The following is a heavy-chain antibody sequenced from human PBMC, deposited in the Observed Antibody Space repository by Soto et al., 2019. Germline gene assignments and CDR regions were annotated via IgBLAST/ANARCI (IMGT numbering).Heavy chain of an antibody. D-gene: IGHD2-15*01. J-gene: IGHJ3*02. CDR2: IGTAGDT. Sequence: PGGSLRLSCAASGFTFSSYDMHWVRQATGKGLEWVSAIGTAGDTYYPGSVKGRFTISRENAKNSLYLQMYSLRAEDTAVYYCARAYCSGGSCYLDAFDIWGQGTMVTVSS. CDR3: ARAYCSGGSCYLDAFDI. CDR1: GFTFSSYD. V-gene: IGHV3-13*01.